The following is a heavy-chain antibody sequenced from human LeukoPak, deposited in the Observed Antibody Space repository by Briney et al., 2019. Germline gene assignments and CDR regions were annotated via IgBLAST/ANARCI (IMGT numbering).Heavy chain of an antibody. V-gene: IGHV4-39*07. Sequence: SETLSLTCTVSGGSISSSSYYWGWIRQPPGKGLEWIGSIYYSGSTYYNPSLKSRVTISVDTSKNQFSLKLSSVTAADTAVYYCARAEPDCSSTSCYISPTFDPWGQGTLVTVSS. CDR1: GGSISSSSYY. D-gene: IGHD2-2*02. J-gene: IGHJ5*02. CDR3: ARAEPDCSSTSCYISPTFDP. CDR2: IYYSGST.